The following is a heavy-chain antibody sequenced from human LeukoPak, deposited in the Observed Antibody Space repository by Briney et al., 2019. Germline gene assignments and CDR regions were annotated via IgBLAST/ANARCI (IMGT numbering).Heavy chain of an antibody. CDR2: IYTSGST. Sequence: SGTLSLTCTVSDGSISSPAHYWGWLRQPPGKGLEWIGIIYTSGSTYYDLSLKSRVIISVDTSNSQFSLMVRFMTAADTAAYYCARRFFYGNYYTYYFDDWGQGILVTVSS. CDR1: DGSISSPAHY. J-gene: IGHJ4*02. CDR3: ARRFFYGNYYTYYFDD. V-gene: IGHV4-39*01. D-gene: IGHD4-11*01.